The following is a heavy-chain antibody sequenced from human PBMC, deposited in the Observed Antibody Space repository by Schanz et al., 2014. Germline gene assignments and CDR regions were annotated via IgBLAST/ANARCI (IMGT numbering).Heavy chain of an antibody. CDR1: GYTFSDYY. D-gene: IGHD3-9*01. CDR3: ARVQDDILTGSEYYYGMDV. V-gene: IGHV1-18*04. Sequence: QVQLVQSGAEVKKPGASVKVSCKASGYTFSDYYIHWVRQAPGQGPEFMGWISTFRNEDTNSAQRFQGRVTMTTDTSTSTAYMELRSLRSDDTAVYYCARVQDDILTGSEYYYGMDVWGQGTTVTVSS. CDR2: ISTFRNEDT. J-gene: IGHJ6*02.